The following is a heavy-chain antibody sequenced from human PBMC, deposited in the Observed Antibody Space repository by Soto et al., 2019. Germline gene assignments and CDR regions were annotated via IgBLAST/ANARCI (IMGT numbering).Heavy chain of an antibody. V-gene: IGHV4-59*01. J-gene: IGHJ3*02. CDR2: IYYSGST. CDR1: GGSISSYY. CDR3: ARSGSSSSGAAFDI. Sequence: PSETLSLTLTVSGGSISSYYWSWIRQPPGKGLEWIGYIYYSGSTNYNPSIKSRVNISVDTSKNQFSLKLSSVTAAETAVYYCARSGSSSSGAAFDIWGQGTMVTVSS. D-gene: IGHD6-6*01.